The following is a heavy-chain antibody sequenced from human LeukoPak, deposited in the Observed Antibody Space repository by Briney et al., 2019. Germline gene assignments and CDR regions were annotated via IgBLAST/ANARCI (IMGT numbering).Heavy chain of an antibody. CDR1: GFTFSSYE. D-gene: IGHD5-18*01. CDR3: ARRATTERGHSYGLDY. Sequence: GGSLRLSCAASGFTFSSYEMNWVRQAPGKGLEWVSYISSSGSTIYYADSVKGRFTISRDNAKNSLYLQMNSLRAEDTAVYYCARRATTERGHSYGLDYWGQGTLVTVSS. V-gene: IGHV3-48*03. J-gene: IGHJ4*02. CDR2: ISSSGSTI.